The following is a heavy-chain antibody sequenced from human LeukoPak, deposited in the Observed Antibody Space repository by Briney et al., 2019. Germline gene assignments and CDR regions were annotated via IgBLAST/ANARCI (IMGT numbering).Heavy chain of an antibody. V-gene: IGHV3-23*01. Sequence: GGSLRLSCAASGFTFSSYAMSWVRQAPGKGLEWVSAISGSGGSTYYADSVKGRFTISRDNSKNTLYLQMNSLRAEDTAVYYCAKITMIVVVIGGGFDYWGQGTLVTVSS. J-gene: IGHJ4*02. CDR2: ISGSGGST. CDR3: AKITMIVVVIGGGFDY. D-gene: IGHD3-22*01. CDR1: GFTFSSYA.